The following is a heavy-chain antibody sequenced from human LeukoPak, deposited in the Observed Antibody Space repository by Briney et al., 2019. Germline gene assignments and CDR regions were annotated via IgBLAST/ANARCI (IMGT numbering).Heavy chain of an antibody. Sequence: GGSLRLSCITSGFNFGDYAVSWFRQAPGKGLEWVSAISDSGNTYHADSVKGRFTISRDSSKNTLFLQMNRLRPEDAAVYYCAKAPVTTCRGAYCYPFDYWGQGTLVTVSS. CDR3: AKAPVTTCRGAYCYPFDY. J-gene: IGHJ4*02. CDR2: ISDSGNT. D-gene: IGHD2-21*01. V-gene: IGHV3-23*01. CDR1: GFNFGDYA.